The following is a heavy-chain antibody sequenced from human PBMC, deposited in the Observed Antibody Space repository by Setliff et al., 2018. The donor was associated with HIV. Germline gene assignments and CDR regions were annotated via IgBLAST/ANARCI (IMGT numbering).Heavy chain of an antibody. CDR1: GDSMNDYY. J-gene: IGHJ5*02. CDR3: ARRSDWFDP. V-gene: IGHV4-4*07. Sequence: PSETLSLTCTVSGDSMNDYYWTWIRQPAGKGLEWIGRFYTSGSTNYNPSLKSRVTMSVDTSKNQFSLKLASVTAADTAVYFCARRSDWFDPWGQGTLVTVSS. CDR2: FYTSGST.